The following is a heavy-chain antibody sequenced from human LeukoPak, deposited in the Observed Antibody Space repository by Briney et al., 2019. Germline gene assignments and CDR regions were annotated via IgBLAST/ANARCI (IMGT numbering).Heavy chain of an antibody. V-gene: IGHV4-59*01. CDR3: ARDLSGYCSSTSCYYGMDV. D-gene: IGHD2-2*03. CDR1: GGSISSYY. Sequence: SETLSLTCTVSGGSISSYYWSWIRQPPGKGLEWTGYIYYSGSTNYNPSLKSRVTISVDTSKNQFSLKLSSVTAADTAVYYCARDLSGYCSSTSCYYGMDVWGKGTTVTVSS. J-gene: IGHJ6*04. CDR2: IYYSGST.